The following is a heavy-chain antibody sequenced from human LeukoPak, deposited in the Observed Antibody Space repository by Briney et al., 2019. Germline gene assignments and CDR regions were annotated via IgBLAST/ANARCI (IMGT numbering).Heavy chain of an antibody. V-gene: IGHV3-23*01. D-gene: IGHD3-10*01. J-gene: IGHJ4*02. CDR3: AKGRYYGSGSSPFDY. Sequence: GGTLRLSCAASGFTFSSYGMSWVRQAPGKGLEWVSAISGSGGSTYYADSVKGRFTISRDNSKNTLYLQMNSLRAEDTAVYYCAKGRYYGSGSSPFDYWGQGTLVTVSS. CDR2: ISGSGGST. CDR1: GFTFSSYG.